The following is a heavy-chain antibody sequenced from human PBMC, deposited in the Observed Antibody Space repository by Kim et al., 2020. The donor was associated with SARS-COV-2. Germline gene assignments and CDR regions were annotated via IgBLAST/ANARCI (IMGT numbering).Heavy chain of an antibody. D-gene: IGHD3-9*01. J-gene: IGHJ6*02. CDR1: GFTFSSYE. CDR2: ISSSGSTI. CDR3: ARACDYDILTGYSLYVWGSYVGGMDG. Sequence: GGSLRLSCAASGFTFSSYEMNWVRQAPGKGLEWVSYISSSGSTIYYADSVKGRFTISRDNAKNSLYLQMNSLRAEDTAVYYCARACDYDILTGYSLYVWGSYVGGMDGWGQGTTVTVSS. V-gene: IGHV3-48*03.